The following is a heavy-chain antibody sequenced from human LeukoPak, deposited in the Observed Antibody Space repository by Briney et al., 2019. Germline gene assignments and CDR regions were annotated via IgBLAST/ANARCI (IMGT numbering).Heavy chain of an antibody. CDR1: EFSVGSNY. J-gene: IGHJ4*02. V-gene: IGHV3-66*01. D-gene: IGHD6-19*01. CDR2: IYSGGST. CDR3: ARGVRIAVAGYTDY. Sequence: GGSLRLSCAASEFSVGSNYMTWVRQAPGKGLEWVSLIYSGGSTYYADSVKGRFTISRDNSKNTLYLQMNSMRAEDTAVYYCARGVRIAVAGYTDYWGQGTLVTVSS.